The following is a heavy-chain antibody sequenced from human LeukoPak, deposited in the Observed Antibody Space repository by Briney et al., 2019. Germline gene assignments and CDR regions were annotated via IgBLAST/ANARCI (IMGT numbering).Heavy chain of an antibody. V-gene: IGHV1-2*02. CDR1: GYTFTGYY. J-gene: IGHJ4*02. CDR3: ARANALYCSSTSCLFDY. CDR2: INPNSGGT. Sequence: ASVKVSCKASGYTFTGYYMHWVRQAPGQGLEWIAWINPNSGGTYYAQNFHDRITMTRDTSISTAYMELSRLRSDDTAIYYCARANALYCSSTSCLFDYWGQGTLVTVSS. D-gene: IGHD2-2*01.